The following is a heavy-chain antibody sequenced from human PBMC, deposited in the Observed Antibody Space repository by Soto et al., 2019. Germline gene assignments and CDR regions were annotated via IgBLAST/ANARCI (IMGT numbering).Heavy chain of an antibody. D-gene: IGHD1-1*01. CDR1: GGTFSSYA. Sequence: QVQLVQSGAEVKKPGSSVKVSYKASGGTFSSYAISWVRQAPGQGLEWMGGIIPIFGTANYAQKFQGRVTITADESPSTAYMELSSLRSEDTAVYYCANGNWNDDGGLYAFDIWGQGTMVTVSS. CDR3: ANGNWNDDGGLYAFDI. V-gene: IGHV1-69*01. J-gene: IGHJ3*02. CDR2: IIPIFGTA.